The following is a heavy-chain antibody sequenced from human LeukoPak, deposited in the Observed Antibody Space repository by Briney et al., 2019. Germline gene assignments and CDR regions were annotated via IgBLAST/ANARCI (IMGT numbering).Heavy chain of an antibody. CDR1: GFTFSSYA. D-gene: IGHD3-22*01. V-gene: IGHV3-30*04. CDR3: ARDRVQTYYYDSSGPNGAFDI. J-gene: IGHJ3*02. CDR2: ISYDGSNK. Sequence: GGSLRLSCAASGFTFSSYAMHWVRQAPGKGLEWVAVISYDGSNKYYADSVKGRFTISRDNSKNTLYLQMNSLRAEDTAVYYCARDRVQTYYYDSSGPNGAFDIWGQGTMVTVSS.